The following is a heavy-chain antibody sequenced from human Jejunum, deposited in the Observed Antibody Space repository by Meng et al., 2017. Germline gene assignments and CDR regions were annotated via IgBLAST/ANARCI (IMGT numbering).Heavy chain of an antibody. CDR2: VTHSGTT. J-gene: IGHJ4*02. D-gene: IGHD3/OR15-3a*01. CDR1: GGPFTNCY. CDR3: ARVGLGWSGFDS. V-gene: IGHV4-34*01. Sequence: QLQLQQWGAGLLKPSETLSLTCSVLGGPFTNCYWNWIRQPPGEGLQWIGEVTHSGTTNYAPSLKSRVTISLDTSNNQFSLKLTSVTAADTAVYYCARVGLGWSGFDSWGQGTLVTVSS.